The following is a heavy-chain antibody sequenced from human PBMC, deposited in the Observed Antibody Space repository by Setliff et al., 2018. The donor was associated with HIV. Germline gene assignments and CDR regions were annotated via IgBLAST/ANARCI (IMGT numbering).Heavy chain of an antibody. CDR1: GGSISNYY. J-gene: IGHJ4*02. D-gene: IGHD1-1*01. Sequence: KPSETLSLTCTVTGGSISNYYWSWVRQPPGKALEWLARIDWDDDKYYSASLKTRLTISKDTSKNQVVLTMTNMDPVDTGTYYCARIPQRWVHDYWGQGTLVTVSS. CDR2: IDWDDDK. V-gene: IGHV2-70*18. CDR3: ARIPQRWVHDY.